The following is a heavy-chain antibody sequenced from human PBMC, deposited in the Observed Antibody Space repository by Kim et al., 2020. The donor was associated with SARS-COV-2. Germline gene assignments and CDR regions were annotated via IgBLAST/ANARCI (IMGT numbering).Heavy chain of an antibody. Sequence: GGSLRLSCAASGFTFSSYAMHWVRQAPGKGLEWVAVISYDGSNKYYADSVKGRFTISRDNSKNTLYLQMNSLRAEDTAVYYCARDMSSSGYYLGWFGFDPWGQGTLVTVSS. J-gene: IGHJ5*02. CDR3: ARDMSSSGYYLGWFGFDP. V-gene: IGHV3-30*04. CDR2: ISYDGSNK. D-gene: IGHD3-22*01. CDR1: GFTFSSYA.